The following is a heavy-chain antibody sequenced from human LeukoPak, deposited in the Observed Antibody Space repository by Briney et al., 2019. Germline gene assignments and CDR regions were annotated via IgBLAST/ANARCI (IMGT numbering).Heavy chain of an antibody. D-gene: IGHD2-15*01. CDR3: AREAVLVGVDYYYYYMDV. CDR2: ISYDGSNK. J-gene: IGHJ6*03. Sequence: GGSLRLSCAASGFTFSSYAMHWVRQAPGKGLEWVAVISYDGSNKYYADSVKGRFTISRDNSKNTLYLQKNSLRAEDTAVYYCAREAVLVGVDYYYYYMDVWGKGTTGTVSS. V-gene: IGHV3-30*04. CDR1: GFTFSSYA.